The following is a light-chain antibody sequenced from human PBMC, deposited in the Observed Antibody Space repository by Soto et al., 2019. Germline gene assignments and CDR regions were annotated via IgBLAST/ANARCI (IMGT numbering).Light chain of an antibody. Sequence: EIVMTQSPVTLSVSPGERATLSCRASQSVSSNYLAWYQQKPGQAPRLLIYGASTRASGIPDRFSGSGSGTDFTLTISILEPEDAAVYDCQQYGSSPTWTFGQGTKVDIK. CDR3: QQYGSSPTWT. CDR1: QSVSSNY. V-gene: IGKV3-20*01. CDR2: GAS. J-gene: IGKJ1*01.